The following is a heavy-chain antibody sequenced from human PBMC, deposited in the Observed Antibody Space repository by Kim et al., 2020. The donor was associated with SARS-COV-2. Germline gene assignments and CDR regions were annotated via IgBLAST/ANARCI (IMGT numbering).Heavy chain of an antibody. D-gene: IGHD6-13*01. CDR2: IYYSGST. V-gene: IGHV4-39*01. CDR3: ARQLYSSGWYWTPDYY. J-gene: IGHJ6*01. CDR1: GGSISSSSYY. Sequence: SETLSLTCTVSGGSISSSSYYWGWIRQPPGKGLEWIGSIYYSGSTYYNPSLKSRVTISVDTAKNQFSLKLSSVTAADTAVYYCARQLYSSGWYWTPDYY.